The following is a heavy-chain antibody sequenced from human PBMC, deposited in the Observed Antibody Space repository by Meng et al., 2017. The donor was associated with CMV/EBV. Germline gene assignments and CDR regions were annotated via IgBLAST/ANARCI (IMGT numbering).Heavy chain of an antibody. CDR2: IIPILGIA. J-gene: IGHJ4*02. CDR1: VGTFSSYT. CDR3: ASSDWNNLGY. Sequence: SVKVSCKASVGTFSSYTISWVRQAPGQGLEGMGRIIPILGIANYAQKFQGRVTITADKSTSTAYMELSSLRSEDTAVYYCASSDWNNLGYWGQGTLVTVSS. D-gene: IGHD1/OR15-1a*01. V-gene: IGHV1-69*02.